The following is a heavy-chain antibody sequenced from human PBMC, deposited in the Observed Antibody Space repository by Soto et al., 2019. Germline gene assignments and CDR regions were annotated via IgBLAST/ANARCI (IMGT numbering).Heavy chain of an antibody. CDR3: AKDLVAATYYYHGMDV. J-gene: IGHJ6*02. V-gene: IGHV3-23*01. Sequence: HPGGSLRLSCAASGFTFSSYAMSWVRQAPGRGLEWVSAISGSGGSTYYADSVKGRFTISRDNSKNTLYLQMNSLRAEDTAVYYCAKDLVAATYYYHGMDVWGQGTTVTVSS. CDR1: GFTFSSYA. CDR2: ISGSGGST. D-gene: IGHD2-15*01.